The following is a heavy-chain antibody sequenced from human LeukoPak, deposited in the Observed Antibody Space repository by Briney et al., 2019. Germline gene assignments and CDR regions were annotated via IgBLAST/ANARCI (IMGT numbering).Heavy chain of an antibody. D-gene: IGHD2-15*01. J-gene: IGHJ4*02. V-gene: IGHV3-23*01. CDR3: AKRGVVIRVIVVGFHKEAYYFDS. CDR2: ISDNDGGT. CDR1: GITLNNYG. Sequence: PGGSLRLSCAVSGITLNNYGMGWVRQAPGRGLEWVAGISDNDGGTNYADSGKGRFTISRAGPKTTLYPQMNRLRAEDTAVYFCAKRGVVIRVIVVGFHKEAYYFDSWGRGALVTVSS.